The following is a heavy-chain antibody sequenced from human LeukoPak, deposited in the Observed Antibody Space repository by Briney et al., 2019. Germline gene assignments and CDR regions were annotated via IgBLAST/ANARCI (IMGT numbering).Heavy chain of an antibody. J-gene: IGHJ3*02. CDR2: INHSGST. Sequence: SETLSLTCAVYGGSFSGYYWSWIRQPPGKGLEWIGEINHSGSTNHNPSLKSRVTISVDTSKNQFSLKLSSVTAADTAVYYCAREGFYVWGSYRPRDNAFDIWGQGTMVTVSS. CDR1: GGSFSGYY. CDR3: AREGFYVWGSYRPRDNAFDI. D-gene: IGHD3-16*02. V-gene: IGHV4-34*01.